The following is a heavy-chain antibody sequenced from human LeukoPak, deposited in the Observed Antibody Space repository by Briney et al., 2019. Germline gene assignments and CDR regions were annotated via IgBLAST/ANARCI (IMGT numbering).Heavy chain of an antibody. V-gene: IGHV1-58*01. D-gene: IGHD3-22*01. CDR1: GFTFTSSA. CDR3: AREEDYYDSSGYGSFDP. Sequence: ASVKVSCKASGFTFTSSAVQWVRQARGQRLEWIGWIVVGSGNTNYAQKFQERVTITRDMSTSTAYMELSSLRSEDTAVYYCAREEDYYDSSGYGSFDPWGQGTLVTVSS. J-gene: IGHJ5*02. CDR2: IVVGSGNT.